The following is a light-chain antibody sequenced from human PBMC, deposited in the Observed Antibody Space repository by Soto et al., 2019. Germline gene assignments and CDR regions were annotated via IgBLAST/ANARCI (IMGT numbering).Light chain of an antibody. J-gene: IGKJ5*01. CDR3: MQGKQWPIT. Sequence: EDEMPQSPLSLPVTLGQPASISCRSNHSLVHSDGIAYFSWFQQRPGRSPRRLIYKVSNRDSGVPARFSGSGSGTDFALKISRVEAEDVGVYYCMQGKQWPITFGQGTRLEIK. CDR1: HSLVHSDGIAY. V-gene: IGKV2-30*02. CDR2: KVS.